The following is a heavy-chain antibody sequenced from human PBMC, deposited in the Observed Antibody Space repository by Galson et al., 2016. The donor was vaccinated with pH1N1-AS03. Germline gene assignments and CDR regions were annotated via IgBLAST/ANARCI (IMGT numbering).Heavy chain of an antibody. J-gene: IGHJ2*01. Sequence: SLRLSCAASGFSFRSYALSWVRQAPGKGLEWVSGISGSGEMTFYADSVKGRFTISRDTSRNTVYLQMNSLSAEDTAVYICAKDYTGSNWVYNWCFDFWGRGTLVTVSS. CDR2: ISGSGEMT. CDR1: GFSFRSYA. CDR3: AKDYTGSNWVYNWCFDF. D-gene: IGHD5/OR15-5a*01. V-gene: IGHV3-23*01.